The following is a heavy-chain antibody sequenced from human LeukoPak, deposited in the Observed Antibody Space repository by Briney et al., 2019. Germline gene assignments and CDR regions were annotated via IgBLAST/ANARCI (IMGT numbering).Heavy chain of an antibody. CDR2: IYYSGST. J-gene: IGHJ5*02. CDR3: ARSSSWNWFDP. CDR1: GGSISSYY. V-gene: IGHV4-59*01. D-gene: IGHD6-13*01. Sequence: SETLSLTCTVSGGSISSYYWSWIRQPPGKGLEWIGYIYYSGSTNYNPSLKSRVTISVDTSKNQFSLKLSSVTAADTAVYYCARSSSWNWFDPWGQGTLVTVSS.